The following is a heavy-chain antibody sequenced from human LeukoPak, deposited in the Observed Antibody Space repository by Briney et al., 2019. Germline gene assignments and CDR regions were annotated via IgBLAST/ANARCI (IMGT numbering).Heavy chain of an antibody. CDR2: IIPIFGTA. Sequence: GASVKVSCKASGYTFTSYYMHWVRQAPGQGLEWMGGIIPIFGTANYAQKFQGRVTITADKSTSTAYMELSSLRSEDTAVYYCARGRPTTSMAAAGVNWFDPWGQGTLVTVSS. CDR3: ARGRPTTSMAAAGVNWFDP. J-gene: IGHJ5*02. V-gene: IGHV1-69*06. CDR1: GYTFTSYY. D-gene: IGHD6-13*01.